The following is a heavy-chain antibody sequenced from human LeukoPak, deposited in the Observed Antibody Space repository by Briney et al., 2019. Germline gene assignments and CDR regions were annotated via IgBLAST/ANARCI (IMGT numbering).Heavy chain of an antibody. CDR1: GDSVSRSDSY. D-gene: IGHD3-22*01. Sequence: SETLSLTCSVSGDSVSRSDSYWDWIRQPPGKGLEWIGTIYYSGRTYYSPSLKSRVTMSVDPSNNQSSLNLRSVTAADTAVYYCARRRYYDGSGYLEWGQGTLLSVSS. J-gene: IGHJ1*01. CDR2: IYYSGRT. V-gene: IGHV4-39*01. CDR3: ARRRYYDGSGYLE.